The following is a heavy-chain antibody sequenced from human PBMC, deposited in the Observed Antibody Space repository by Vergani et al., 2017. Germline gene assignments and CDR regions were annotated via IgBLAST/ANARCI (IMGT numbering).Heavy chain of an antibody. V-gene: IGHV4-61*02. D-gene: IGHD6-19*01. Sequence: QVQLQESGPGLVKPSQTLSLTCTVSGCSISSGSYYWSWIRQPAGKGLEWIGRIYTSGSTNYNPSLNSRVTRSVDTAKNQFSRKLSSVTAADTALYYCAREGLSSGWYYAFDIWGQGTMVTVSS. CDR1: GCSISSGSYY. CDR3: AREGLSSGWYYAFDI. CDR2: IYTSGST. J-gene: IGHJ3*02.